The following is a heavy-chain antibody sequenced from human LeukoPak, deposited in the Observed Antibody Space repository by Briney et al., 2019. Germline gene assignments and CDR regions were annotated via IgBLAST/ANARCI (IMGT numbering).Heavy chain of an antibody. V-gene: IGHV1-69*13. CDR3: ARDLNGDYIHFDY. J-gene: IGHJ4*02. CDR1: GGTFSSYA. D-gene: IGHD4-17*01. CDR2: IIPIFGTA. Sequence: SVKVSCKASGGTFSSYAISWVRQAPGQGLEWMGGIIPIFGTANYAQKFQGRVTITADESTSTAYMELSSLRSEDTAVYYCARDLNGDYIHFDYWGQGTLVTVSS.